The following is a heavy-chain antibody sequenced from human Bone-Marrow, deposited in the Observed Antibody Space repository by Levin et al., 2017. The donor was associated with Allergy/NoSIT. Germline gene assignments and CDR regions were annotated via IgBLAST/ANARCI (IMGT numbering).Heavy chain of an antibody. Sequence: SETLSLTCTVSGDSISSYYWSWIRQPPGKGLEWIGYVYNSGSTNYNPSLKSRVTISVDTSKNQFSLKLSSLTAADTAVYYCARRFCSGGTCYSGSHGMDVWGQGTTVTVSS. D-gene: IGHD2-15*01. CDR1: GDSISSYY. J-gene: IGHJ6*02. V-gene: IGHV4-59*08. CDR3: ARRFCSGGTCYSGSHGMDV. CDR2: VYNSGST.